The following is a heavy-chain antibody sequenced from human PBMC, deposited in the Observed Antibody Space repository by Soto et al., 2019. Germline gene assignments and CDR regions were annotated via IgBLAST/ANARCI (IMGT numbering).Heavy chain of an antibody. CDR2: IYYSGST. V-gene: IGHV4-31*03. D-gene: IGHD6-13*01. CDR1: GGSISSGGYY. CDR3: ARISSSWRYNWFDP. Sequence: SETLSLTCPVSGGSISSGGYYWSWIRQHPGKGLEWIGYIYYSGSTYYNPSLKSRVTISVDTSKNQFSLKLSSVTAADTAVYYCARISSSWRYNWFDPWGQGTLVTVSS. J-gene: IGHJ5*02.